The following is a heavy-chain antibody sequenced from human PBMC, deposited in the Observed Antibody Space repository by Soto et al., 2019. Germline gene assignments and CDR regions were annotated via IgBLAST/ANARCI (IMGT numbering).Heavy chain of an antibody. CDR2: IYYSGST. CDR3: ARHPGYYDI. J-gene: IGHJ3*02. D-gene: IGHD3-10*01. Sequence: SETLSLTCAVSGGSISSGGYSWSWIRQPPGKGLEWIGYIYYSGSTNYNPSLKSRLTISLDTPKNQFSLKLSSVTAADTAVYYCARHPGYYDIWGQGTMVTVSS. CDR1: GGSISSGGYS. V-gene: IGHV4-61*08.